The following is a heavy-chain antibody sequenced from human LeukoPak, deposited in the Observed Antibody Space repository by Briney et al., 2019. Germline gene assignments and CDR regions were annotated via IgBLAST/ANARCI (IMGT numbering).Heavy chain of an antibody. CDR1: GYTFTGYY. D-gene: IGHD3-3*01. J-gene: IGHJ4*02. CDR3: ARGSESNFWSGYSP. V-gene: IGHV1-2*02. CDR2: INPNSGGT. Sequence: GASVKVSCKASGYTFTGYYMHWVRQAPGQGLEGMGWINPNSGGTNYAQKFQGRVTMTRDTSISTAYMELSRLRSDDTAVYYCARGSESNFWSGYSPWGQGTLVTVSS.